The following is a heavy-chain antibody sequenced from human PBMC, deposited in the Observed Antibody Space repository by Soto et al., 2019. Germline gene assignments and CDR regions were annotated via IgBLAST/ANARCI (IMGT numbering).Heavy chain of an antibody. D-gene: IGHD3-10*01. CDR3: ARDRVLGSGSNDN. J-gene: IGHJ4*02. V-gene: IGHV3-74*01. CDR1: VFTFNNYW. Sequence: VGSLRLSCASSVFTFNNYWMHCVRQFPGKWLEWVSRIKTDGSHSNYADSVKGRFTISRDNAKNTLYLQMNSLGAEDTAVYYCARDRVLGSGSNDNWGQGTLGT. CDR2: IKTDGSHS.